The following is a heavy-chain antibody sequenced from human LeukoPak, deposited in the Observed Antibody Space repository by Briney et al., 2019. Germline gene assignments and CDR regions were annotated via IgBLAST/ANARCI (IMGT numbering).Heavy chain of an antibody. J-gene: IGHJ4*02. CDR2: MNHSGST. Sequence: SETLSLTCAVYGVSVSGYYWSWVRQPPGKGLEWVGEMNHSGSTNYNPSLKSRVTISVDTSKNQFSLKLSSVTAADTAVYYCAKLAAANEFDYWGQGTLVTVSS. V-gene: IGHV4-34*01. CDR3: AKLAAANEFDY. CDR1: GVSVSGYY. D-gene: IGHD6-13*01.